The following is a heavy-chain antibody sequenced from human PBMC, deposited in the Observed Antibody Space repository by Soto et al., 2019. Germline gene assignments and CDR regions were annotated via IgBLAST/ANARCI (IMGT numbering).Heavy chain of an antibody. CDR1: GFTFSSYA. D-gene: IGHD2-21*02. V-gene: IGHV3-30-3*01. CDR2: ISFDGSNK. Sequence: GGSLRLSCAASGFTFSSYAMHWVRQAPGKGLEWVAVISFDGSNKYYADSVKGRFTISRDNSKNTLYLQMNSLRAEDTAVYYCARSTQLVVTAISTFGAFDIWGQGTMVTVSS. CDR3: ARSTQLVVTAISTFGAFDI. J-gene: IGHJ3*02.